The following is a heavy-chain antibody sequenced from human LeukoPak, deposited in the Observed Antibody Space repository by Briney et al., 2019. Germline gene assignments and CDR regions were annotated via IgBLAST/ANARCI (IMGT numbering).Heavy chain of an antibody. V-gene: IGHV3-23*01. CDR3: AKGRGILSPDY. Sequence: GGSLRLSCAASGFTFGTYAMTWVRQGPGKGLEWLSGISDSGGSTYYADSVKGRFTISRDNSKNTLYLQMNSLRAEDTAIYFCAKGRGILSPDYWGQGTLVTVSS. D-gene: IGHD2-15*01. CDR1: GFTFGTYA. J-gene: IGHJ4*02. CDR2: ISDSGGST.